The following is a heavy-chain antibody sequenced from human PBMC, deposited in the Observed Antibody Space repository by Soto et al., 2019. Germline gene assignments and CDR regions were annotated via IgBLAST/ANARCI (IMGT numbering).Heavy chain of an antibody. V-gene: IGHV1-46*02. CDR3: PRANPPYFNAMDV. CDR1: GYIFNNYH. J-gene: IGHJ6*02. Sequence: ASVKVSCKASGYIFNNYHIHWVRQAPGQGLEWMGIINPSSGSTSLAQKFQGRVTMTRDTSTSTAYMELSSLRSDDAAVYYWPRANPPYFNAMDVWGQGTTVTVSS. CDR2: INPSSGST.